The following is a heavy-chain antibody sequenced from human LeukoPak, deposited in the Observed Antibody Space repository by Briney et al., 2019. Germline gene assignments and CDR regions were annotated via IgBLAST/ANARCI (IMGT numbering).Heavy chain of an antibody. D-gene: IGHD5-18*01. J-gene: IGHJ3*02. CDR2: IYHSGST. CDR1: FINPNNC. V-gene: IGHV4-4*02. CDR3: ARGYSRDAFDI. Sequence: FINPNNCTGWGRHPPCKRLEWIGEIYHSGSTNYNPSLKSRVTISVDKSKNQFSLELSSVTAADTAVYYCARGYSRDAFDIWGQGTMVTVSS.